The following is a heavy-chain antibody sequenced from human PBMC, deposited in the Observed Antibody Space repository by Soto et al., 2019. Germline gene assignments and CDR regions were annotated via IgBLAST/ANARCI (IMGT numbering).Heavy chain of an antibody. J-gene: IGHJ6*02. CDR3: TRYRWVRFLEWYYYYYGMDV. CDR2: IRSKAYGGTT. Sequence: GGSLRLSCTASGFTFGDYAMSWVRQAPGKGLEWVGFIRSKAYGGTTEYAASVKGRFTISRDGSKSIAYLQMNSLKTEDTAVYYCTRYRWVRFLEWYYYYYGMDVWGQGTTVTVSS. CDR1: GFTFGDYA. D-gene: IGHD3-3*01. V-gene: IGHV3-49*04.